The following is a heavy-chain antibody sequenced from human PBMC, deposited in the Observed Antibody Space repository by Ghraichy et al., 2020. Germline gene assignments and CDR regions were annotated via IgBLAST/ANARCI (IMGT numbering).Heavy chain of an antibody. D-gene: IGHD1-26*01. CDR1: GFSFSGYA. Sequence: GGSLRLSCAASGFSFSGYAIHWVRQASGKGLEWLGRIRGKAKSYATTYPASMKGRFTISRDDSENTAYLQMNSLKTDDTAVYYCAREWEALRVDYWGQGTLVTVSP. V-gene: IGHV3-73*01. CDR2: IRGKAKSYAT. J-gene: IGHJ4*02. CDR3: AREWEALRVDY.